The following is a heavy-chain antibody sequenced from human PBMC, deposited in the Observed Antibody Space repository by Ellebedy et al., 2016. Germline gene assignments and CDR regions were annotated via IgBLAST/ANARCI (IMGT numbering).Heavy chain of an antibody. CDR2: INSDGSST. D-gene: IGHD1-26*01. V-gene: IGHV3-74*01. CDR3: ARGEIGWAV. J-gene: IGHJ6*02. Sequence: GESLKISXAASGFTFSSYWMHWVRQAPGKGLVWVSRINSDGSSTSYADSVKGRFTISRDNAKNTLYLQMNSLRAEDTAVYYCARGEIGWAVWGQGTTVTVSS. CDR1: GFTFSSYW.